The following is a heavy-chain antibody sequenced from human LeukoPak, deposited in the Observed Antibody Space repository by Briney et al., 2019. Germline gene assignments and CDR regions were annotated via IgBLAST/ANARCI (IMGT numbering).Heavy chain of an antibody. J-gene: IGHJ4*02. CDR3: AGDQVGGHYQF. V-gene: IGHV3-7*01. CDR2: IREDGRKA. D-gene: IGHD2-21*02. Sequence: PGGSLRLSCAASGFTFSDYWMTWVRQAPGKGPEWVANIREDGRKAYYVDSVMGRFTISRDNVKNSLYLQMNYLRAEDTAVYYCAGDQVGGHYQFWGQGALVAVSS. CDR1: GFTFSDYW.